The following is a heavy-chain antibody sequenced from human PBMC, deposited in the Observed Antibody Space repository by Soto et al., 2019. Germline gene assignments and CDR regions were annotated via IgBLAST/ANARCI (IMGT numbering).Heavy chain of an antibody. J-gene: IGHJ6*02. CDR1: GDSISNDDYY. CDR2: IHYRGST. D-gene: IGHD4-4*01. CDR3: ARKDYSDYHGMDV. Sequence: QVQLQESGPGLVKPSQTLSLTCTVSGDSISNDDYYWNWIRQPPGKGLEWIGYIHYRGSTNYNPSLKSRLTMSVDMSKNQCSLNLSSVTAADTAVYYCARKDYSDYHGMDVWGPGITVTV. V-gene: IGHV4-30-4*01.